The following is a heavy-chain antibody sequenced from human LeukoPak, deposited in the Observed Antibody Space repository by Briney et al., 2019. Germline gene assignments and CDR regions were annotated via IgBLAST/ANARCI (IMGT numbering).Heavy chain of an antibody. J-gene: IGHJ3*02. CDR1: GYSFTSYW. CDR3: GKTGIAVAGRRSYGDAFDI. D-gene: IGHD6-19*01. CDR2: IYPGDSDT. Sequence: GESLKISCKGSGYSFTSYWIGWVRQMPGKGLEWMGIIYPGDSDTRYSPSFQGQVTISADKSISTAYLQWSSLKASDTAMYYCGKTGIAVAGRRSYGDAFDIWGQGTMVTVSS. V-gene: IGHV5-51*01.